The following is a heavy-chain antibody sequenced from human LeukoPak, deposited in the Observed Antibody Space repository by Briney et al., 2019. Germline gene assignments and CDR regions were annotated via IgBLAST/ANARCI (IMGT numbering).Heavy chain of an antibody. CDR2: MNPNGGNT. V-gene: IGHV1-8*01. CDR1: GYTFTSYD. J-gene: IGHJ4*02. CDR3: ARGGRSTYYYDSSGYYGCDY. D-gene: IGHD3-22*01. Sequence: ASVKVSCKASGYTFTSYDINWVRQATGQGLEWMGWMNPNGGNTGYAQKFQGRVTMTRNTSISTAYMELSSLRSEDTAVYYCARGGRSTYYYDSSGYYGCDYWGQGTLVTVSS.